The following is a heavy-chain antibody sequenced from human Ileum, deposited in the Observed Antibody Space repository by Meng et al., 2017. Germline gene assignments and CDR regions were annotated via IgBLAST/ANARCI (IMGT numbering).Heavy chain of an antibody. CDR3: AAKAVAVPADS. CDR1: GVSIPSTYW. Sequence: QVRLEEVGPGLMRSSGTLVLTCTVSGVSIPSTYWWSWVRQPPGKGLEWIGEISHGGSTNYNPSLHGRVTISLDKSKNQFSLNLNSVTAADTAVYYCAAKAVAVPADSWGQGALVTVSS. J-gene: IGHJ5*01. CDR2: ISHGGST. D-gene: IGHD6-19*01. V-gene: IGHV4-4*02.